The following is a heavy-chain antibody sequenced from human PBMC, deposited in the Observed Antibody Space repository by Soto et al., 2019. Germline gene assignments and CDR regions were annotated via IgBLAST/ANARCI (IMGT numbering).Heavy chain of an antibody. CDR1: GGTFSSYA. CDR2: IIPIFGTA. V-gene: IGHV1-69*13. CDR3: TLVVVMGLYYLDY. D-gene: IGHD3-22*01. J-gene: IGHJ4*02. Sequence: SVKVSCKASGGTFSSYAISWVRQAPGQGLEWMGGIIPIFGTANYAQKLQGRVTITADESTSTAYMELSSLRSEDTAVYYCTLVVVMGLYYLDYWGQGTLVTVSS.